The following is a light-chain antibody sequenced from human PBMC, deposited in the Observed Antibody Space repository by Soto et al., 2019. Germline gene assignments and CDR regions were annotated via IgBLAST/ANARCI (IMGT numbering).Light chain of an antibody. CDR1: TSNIGSNY. CDR2: RNN. CDR3: ATWDDSLNGFYV. J-gene: IGLJ1*01. V-gene: IGLV1-47*01. Sequence: SVLTQPPSASGTPGQGVTISSSGSTSNIGSNYVYWYQQLPGTAPKLLIYRNNQRPSGVPDRFSGSKSGTSASLAISGLRSDDEADYFCATWDDSLNGFYVFGTGTKVTVL.